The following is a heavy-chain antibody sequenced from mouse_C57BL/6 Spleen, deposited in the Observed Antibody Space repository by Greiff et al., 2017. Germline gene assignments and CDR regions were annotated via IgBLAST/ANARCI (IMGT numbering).Heavy chain of an antibody. V-gene: IGHV1-42*01. CDR2: INPSTGGT. J-gene: IGHJ2*01. CDR1: GYSFTGYY. D-gene: IGHD1-1*01. CDR3: ASHYYYGSSYDFDY. Sequence: SGPELVKPGASVKISCKASGYSFTGYYMNWVKQSPEKSLEWIGEINPSTGGTTYNQKFKAKATLTVDKSSSTAYMQLKSLTSEDSAVYYCASHYYYGSSYDFDYWGQGTTLTVYS.